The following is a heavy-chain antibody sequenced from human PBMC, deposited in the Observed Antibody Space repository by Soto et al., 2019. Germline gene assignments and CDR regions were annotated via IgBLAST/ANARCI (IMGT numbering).Heavy chain of an antibody. V-gene: IGHV3-30-3*01. CDR1: GFTFSSYA. CDR2: ISYDGSNK. Sequence: SLRLSCAASGFTFSSYAMHWVRQAPGKGLEWVAVISYDGSNKYYADSVKGRFTISRDNSKNTLYLQMNSLRAEDTAVYYCARDPQYYDFWSGYYFPDYWGQGTLVTVSS. J-gene: IGHJ4*02. D-gene: IGHD3-3*01. CDR3: ARDPQYYDFWSGYYFPDY.